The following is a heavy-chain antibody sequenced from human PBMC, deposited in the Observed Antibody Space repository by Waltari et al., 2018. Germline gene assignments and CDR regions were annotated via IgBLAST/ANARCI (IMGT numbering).Heavy chain of an antibody. J-gene: IGHJ6*03. CDR3: AATVTSPPYYYYYMDV. V-gene: IGHV3-53*04. CDR2: IYGGGRT. Sequence: EVQLVESGGGLVQPGGSLRLSCAASGFTVSSNYMSWVRQAPGKGLEWVSVIYGGGRTYSADTVKGRFTSSRHKSKNTLYLQRNSLRAEDTAVYYCAATVTSPPYYYYYMDVWGKGTTVTISS. CDR1: GFTVSSNY. D-gene: IGHD4-17*01.